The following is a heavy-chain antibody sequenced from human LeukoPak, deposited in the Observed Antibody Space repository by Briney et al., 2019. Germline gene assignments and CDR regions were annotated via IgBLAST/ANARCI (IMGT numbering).Heavy chain of an antibody. J-gene: IGHJ4*02. D-gene: IGHD6-19*01. V-gene: IGHV1-46*01. Sequence: ASVKVSCKASGYTFTNYHLHWARQAPGPGLEWMGIINPSGGSTSYAQKFQGRVTMTRGTSTSTAYMELSRLRSEDTAVYYCARVPGASGWPYYFDYWGQGTLVTVSS. CDR1: GYTFTNYH. CDR3: ARVPGASGWPYYFDY. CDR2: INPSGGST.